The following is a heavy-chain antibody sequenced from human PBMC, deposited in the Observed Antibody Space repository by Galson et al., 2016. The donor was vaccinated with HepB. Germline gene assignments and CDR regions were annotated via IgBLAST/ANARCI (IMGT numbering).Heavy chain of an antibody. V-gene: IGHV1-46*01. CDR1: GYTFTNYY. CDR3: ARSPQWLEHFDY. J-gene: IGHJ4*02. D-gene: IGHD6-19*01. Sequence: SVKVSCKASGYTFTNYYMHWVRQAPRQGLQWMGIINPTGSSTSYAQKFQGRVTLTRDTSTSTVYMELSSLRSVDTAVYYCARSPQWLEHFDYWGQGTLVTVSS. CDR2: INPTGSST.